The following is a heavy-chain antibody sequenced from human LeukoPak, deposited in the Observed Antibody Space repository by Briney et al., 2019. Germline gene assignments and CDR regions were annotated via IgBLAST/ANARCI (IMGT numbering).Heavy chain of an antibody. V-gene: IGHV4-4*02. CDR1: GGSISSSNW. D-gene: IGHD3-10*01. CDR3: ARPPRKNYYGLNWFDP. Sequence: KPSGTLSLTCAVSGGSISSSNWWSWVRQPPGKGLEWIGVIYHSGSTNYNPSLKSRVTISVDTSKNQFSLKLSSVTAADTAVYYCARPPRKNYYGLNWFDPWGQGTLVTVSS. J-gene: IGHJ5*02. CDR2: IYHSGST.